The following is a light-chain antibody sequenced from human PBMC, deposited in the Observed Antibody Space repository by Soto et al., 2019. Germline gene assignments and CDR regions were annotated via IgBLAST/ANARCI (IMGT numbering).Light chain of an antibody. CDR3: QKYTSAPA. Sequence: DIQMTQSPSSLSASVGDRVTITCRASQGISNYLAWYQQKPGKVPKLLIYAASTLQSGVPSRFSGSGSGTDFTLTISSLQPEDGATYYCQKYTSAPAFGPGTKVDIK. V-gene: IGKV1-27*01. J-gene: IGKJ3*01. CDR2: AAS. CDR1: QGISNY.